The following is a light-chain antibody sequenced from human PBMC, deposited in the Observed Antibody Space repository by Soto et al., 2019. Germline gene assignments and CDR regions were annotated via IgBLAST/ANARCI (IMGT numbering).Light chain of an antibody. J-gene: IGLJ1*01. CDR2: DVS. CDR3: SSYTSSSTSV. V-gene: IGLV2-14*01. Sequence: QSCLDQAGSGSGSPGQSHPNHCTGNRNDVGGYNYVSWYQQHPGKAPKLMIYDVSNRPSGVSNRFSGSKSGNTASLTISGLQAEDEADYYCSSYTSSSTSVFGTGTKVTVL. CDR1: RNDVGGYNY.